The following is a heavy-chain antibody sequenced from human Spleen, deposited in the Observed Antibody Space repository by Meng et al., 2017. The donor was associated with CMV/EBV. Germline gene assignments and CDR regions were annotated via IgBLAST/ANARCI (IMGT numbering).Heavy chain of an antibody. CDR3: SRDIGGAIYDLFDI. V-gene: IGHV3-30*02. CDR1: GFTFSDYA. CDR2: IRYDGDLT. Sequence: GESLKISCAASGFTFSDYAMFWVRQAPGQGLEWVAFIRYDGDLTYHLASVTGRFTISRDNSKSTLYLQRNSLSPEDTAVYYCSRDIGGAIYDLFDIWGQGTMVTVSS. D-gene: IGHD1-26*01. J-gene: IGHJ3*02.